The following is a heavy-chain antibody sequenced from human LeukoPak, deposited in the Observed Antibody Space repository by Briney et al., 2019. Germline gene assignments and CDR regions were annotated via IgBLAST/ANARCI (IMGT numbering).Heavy chain of an antibody. D-gene: IGHD6-19*01. CDR2: INAGNGNT. CDR1: GYTFTSYA. V-gene: IGHV1-3*01. CDR3: AGGSQPSRGRQGLVHGFDP. J-gene: IGHJ5*02. Sequence: ASVKVSCKASGYTFTSYAMHWVRQAPGQRLEWMGWINAGNGNTKYSQKFQGRVTITRDTSASTAYMELSSLRLEDPAVYYWAGGSQPSRGRQGLVHGFDPWGQGTLVTVSS.